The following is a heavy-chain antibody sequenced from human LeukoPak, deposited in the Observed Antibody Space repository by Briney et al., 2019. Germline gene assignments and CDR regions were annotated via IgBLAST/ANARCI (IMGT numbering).Heavy chain of an antibody. D-gene: IGHD3-22*01. J-gene: IGHJ3*02. V-gene: IGHV4-61*02. CDR1: GGSISSGSYY. CDR2: IYTSGST. CDR3: ARVGGIYYDSSRYFDAFDI. Sequence: SETLSLTCTVSGGSISSGSYYWSWIRQPAGKGLEWIGRIYTSGSTNYNPSLKSRVTISVDTSKNQFSLKLSSVTAADTAVYYCARVGGIYYDSSRYFDAFDIWGQETMVTVSS.